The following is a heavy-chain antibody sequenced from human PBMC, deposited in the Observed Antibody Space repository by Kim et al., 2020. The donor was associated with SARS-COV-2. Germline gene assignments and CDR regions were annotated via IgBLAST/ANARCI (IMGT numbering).Heavy chain of an antibody. Sequence: YVDSVKCRCTMSKDNAKSSLFLQMNSLRTEDTAIYYCAALDSVQVPGGIWGQGTLVTVSS. CDR3: AALDSVQVPGGI. V-gene: IGHV3-48*03. D-gene: IGHD3-10*01. J-gene: IGHJ4*02.